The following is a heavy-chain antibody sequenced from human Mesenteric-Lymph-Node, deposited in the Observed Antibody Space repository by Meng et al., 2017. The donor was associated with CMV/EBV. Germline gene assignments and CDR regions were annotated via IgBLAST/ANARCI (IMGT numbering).Heavy chain of an antibody. D-gene: IGHD3-16*01. CDR3: TSIHYGY. V-gene: IGHV3-21*01. CDR2: ISSSSTYI. J-gene: IGHJ4*02. CDR1: GFMFETYT. Sequence: GGSLRLSCAASGFMFETYTMHWVRQAPGKGLEWVAAISSSSTYIYYADSVKGRFTVSRDNAKKSLYLQINGLRAEDTAMYFCTSIHYGYWGQGTLVTVSS.